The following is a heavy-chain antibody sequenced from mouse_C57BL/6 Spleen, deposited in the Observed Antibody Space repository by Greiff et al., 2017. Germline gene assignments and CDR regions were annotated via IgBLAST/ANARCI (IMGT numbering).Heavy chain of an antibody. V-gene: IGHV2-2*01. Sequence: VQLQQSGPGLVQPSQCLSITCTVSGFSLTSYGVHWVRQSPGKGLEWLGVIWSGGSTDYNAAFISRLSISKDNSKSQVFFKMNSLQADDTAIYYCARNYGSSYWYFDFWGTGTTVTVSS. J-gene: IGHJ1*03. CDR1: GFSLTSYG. CDR2: IWSGGST. CDR3: ARNYGSSYWYFDF. D-gene: IGHD1-1*01.